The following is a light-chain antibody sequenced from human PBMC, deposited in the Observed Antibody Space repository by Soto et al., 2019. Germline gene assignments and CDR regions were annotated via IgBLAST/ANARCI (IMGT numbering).Light chain of an antibody. CDR1: QSVSSSY. V-gene: IGKV3-20*01. CDR2: VTS. Sequence: EIVLTQSPGTLSLSPGERATLSCRASQSVSSSYLAWYQQKPGQAPRLLIDVTSGRATGIPDRFCGSGSGTDLTRTISRLEPDDYAVYYCQQYDSSASLTFGPGTTVDIK. CDR3: QQYDSSASLT. J-gene: IGKJ3*01.